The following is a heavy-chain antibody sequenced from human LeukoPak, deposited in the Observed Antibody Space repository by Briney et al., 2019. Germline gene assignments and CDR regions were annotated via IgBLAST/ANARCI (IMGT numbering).Heavy chain of an antibody. CDR1: GFTFSTYA. J-gene: IGHJ4*02. CDR3: ARLGYSYGSGVY. Sequence: GGSLRLSCVTSGFTFSTYAMSWVRQAPGKGLEWVSTISHSGGSTNYADSVKGRFTISRDNSKNTLYLQMNSLRAEDTAVYYCARLGYSYGSGVYWGQGTLVTVSS. D-gene: IGHD5-18*01. V-gene: IGHV3-23*01. CDR2: ISHSGGST.